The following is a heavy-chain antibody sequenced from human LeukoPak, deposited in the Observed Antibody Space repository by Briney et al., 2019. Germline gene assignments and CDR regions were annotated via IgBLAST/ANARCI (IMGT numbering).Heavy chain of an antibody. CDR3: ATLQHFDYLSLGNY. J-gene: IGHJ4*02. CDR1: GFTFSNIG. D-gene: IGHD3-9*01. Sequence: PGGSLRLSCTTSGFTFSNIGMTWVRQAPGKGLEWVSTISGSGVSIFYADSVKGRFTISRDNSKNTLFLQMNNLRADDTAVYYCATLQHFDYLSLGNYWGQGTLVTVSS. CDR2: ISGSGVSI. V-gene: IGHV3-23*01.